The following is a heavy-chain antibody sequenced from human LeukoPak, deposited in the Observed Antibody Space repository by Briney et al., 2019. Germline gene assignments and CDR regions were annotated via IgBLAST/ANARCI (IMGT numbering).Heavy chain of an antibody. Sequence: PGGSLRLSCAASGFTVSSNYMSWVRQAPGKGLEWVSAIYSGGSTYYADSVKGRFTISRDNSKNTLYLQMNSLGAEDTAVYYCARDRYYDSSGYYYSDYWGQGALVTVSS. CDR3: ARDRYYDSSGYYYSDY. CDR1: GFTVSSNY. J-gene: IGHJ4*02. V-gene: IGHV3-53*01. CDR2: IYSGGST. D-gene: IGHD3-22*01.